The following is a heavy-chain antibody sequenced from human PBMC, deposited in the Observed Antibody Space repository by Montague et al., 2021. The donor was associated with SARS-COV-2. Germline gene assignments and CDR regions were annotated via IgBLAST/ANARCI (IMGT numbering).Heavy chain of an antibody. CDR1: GGSISSYY. V-gene: IGHV4-59*01. Sequence: SETLSLTCTVSGGSISSYYWSRIRQPPGKGLEWIGYIYYSGSTNYSPSLKSRVTISVDTSKNQFSLKLSSVTAADTAVYYCARAKQWLVSRSFDYWGQGTLVTVSS. CDR2: IYYSGST. D-gene: IGHD6-19*01. J-gene: IGHJ4*02. CDR3: ARAKQWLVSRSFDY.